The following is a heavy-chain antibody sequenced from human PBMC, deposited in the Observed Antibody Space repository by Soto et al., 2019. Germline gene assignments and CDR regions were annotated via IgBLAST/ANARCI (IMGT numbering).Heavy chain of an antibody. CDR2: LSSRGSP. D-gene: IGHD6-25*01. CDR1: GSSIIGYY. Sequence: SQTRSLTCPFSGSSIIGYYWTCIRQPPARGLEWIGYLSSRGSPKYNPSLTSRLTMSVDRWKMQLSMKLACVTAANTAISYCSRGVGVSGINWLDPWARGTLVTVAS. CDR3: SRGVGVSGINWLDP. V-gene: IGHV4-4*09. J-gene: IGHJ5*02.